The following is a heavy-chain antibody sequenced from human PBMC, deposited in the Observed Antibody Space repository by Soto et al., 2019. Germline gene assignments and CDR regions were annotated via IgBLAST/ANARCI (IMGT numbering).Heavy chain of an antibody. CDR2: IYYNGNT. Sequence: SETLSLTCSVSGGSISSDDYYWTWVRQPPGKGLEWIGHIYYNGNTYYNPSLKSRLTMSLDTSQNQFSLHLSSVIAADSALYFCAVATTVTSSFFYYGLDVWGQGTTVTVSS. CDR3: AVATTVTSSFFYYGLDV. CDR1: GGSISSDDYY. J-gene: IGHJ6*02. V-gene: IGHV4-30-4*08. D-gene: IGHD4-17*01.